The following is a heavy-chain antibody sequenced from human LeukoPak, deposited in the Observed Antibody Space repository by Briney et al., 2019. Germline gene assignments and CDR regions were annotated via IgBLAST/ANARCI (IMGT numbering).Heavy chain of an antibody. CDR3: AKDPHSGSTSDY. D-gene: IGHD3-22*01. CDR2: INTDGRIT. J-gene: IGHJ4*02. Sequence: GGSLGLSCVASGFSFRNYAIHWVRQAPGKGLEYVSVINTDGRITYYADSVKGRFTISRDNSKNTLYLQMNSLRAEDTAVYYCAKDPHSGSTSDYWGQGTLVTVSS. V-gene: IGHV3-64*02. CDR1: GFSFRNYA.